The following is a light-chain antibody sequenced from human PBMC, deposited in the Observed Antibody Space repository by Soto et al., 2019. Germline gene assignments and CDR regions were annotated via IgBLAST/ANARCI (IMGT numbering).Light chain of an antibody. V-gene: IGKV1-39*01. CDR3: QKSCNTPFT. J-gene: IGKJ3*01. CDR2: AAS. CDR1: QTAASY. Sequence: IQMTQSPSSLSASVGDRVTITCGASQTAASYLNWYQQRPGKAPKLLIRAASLLESGVPARFSGSGSGTEFTLTISSLQPEDVATYYFQKSCNTPFTFGPGTKVDV.